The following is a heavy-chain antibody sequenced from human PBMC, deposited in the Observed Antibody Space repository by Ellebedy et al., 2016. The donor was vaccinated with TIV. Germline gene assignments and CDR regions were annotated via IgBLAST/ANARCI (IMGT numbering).Heavy chain of an antibody. CDR2: ISGSGGST. V-gene: IGHV3-23*01. J-gene: IGHJ4*02. CDR3: ARDGDVGGYDRFDY. CDR1: GFTFSSYA. Sequence: GESLKISCAASGFTFSSYAMSWVRQAPGKGLEWVSAISGSGGSTYYADSVKGRFTISRDNSKNTLYLQMNSLRAEDTAVYYCARDGDVGGYDRFDYWGQGTLVTVSS. D-gene: IGHD5-12*01.